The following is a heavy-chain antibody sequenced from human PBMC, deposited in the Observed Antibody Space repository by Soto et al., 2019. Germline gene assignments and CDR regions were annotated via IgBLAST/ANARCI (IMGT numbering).Heavy chain of an antibody. CDR1: GFSFSDYY. CDR2: ISSSGSTI. Sequence: GGSLRLSCAASGFSFSDYYMSWIRQAPGKGLEWVSYISSSGSTIYYADSVKGRFTISRDNAKNSLYLQMNSLRAEDTAVYYCARVSGRSIAARLPYYFDYWGQGTLVTVSS. J-gene: IGHJ4*02. D-gene: IGHD6-6*01. V-gene: IGHV3-11*01. CDR3: ARVSGRSIAARLPYYFDY.